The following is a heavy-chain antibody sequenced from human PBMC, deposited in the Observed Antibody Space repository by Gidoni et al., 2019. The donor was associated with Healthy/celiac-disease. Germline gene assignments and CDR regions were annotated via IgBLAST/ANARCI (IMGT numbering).Heavy chain of an antibody. Sequence: QVQLVQSGAAVKKPGASVKVSCKASGYTFTSYYMHWVRQAPGQGLEWMGIINPSGGSKSYAQKFQGRVNMTRDTATSTGYMELSSRRSEDTAVYYCAWWALLEYSSSPAAYYFDYWGQGTLVTVSS. J-gene: IGHJ4*02. V-gene: IGHV1-46*01. D-gene: IGHD6-6*01. CDR2: INPSGGSK. CDR3: AWWALLEYSSSPAAYYFDY. CDR1: GYTFTSYY.